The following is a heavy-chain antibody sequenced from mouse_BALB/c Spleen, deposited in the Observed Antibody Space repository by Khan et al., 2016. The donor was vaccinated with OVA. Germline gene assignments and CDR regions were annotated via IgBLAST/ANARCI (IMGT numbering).Heavy chain of an antibody. D-gene: IGHD2-13*01. Sequence: EVELVESGGGLVKPGGSLKLSCAASGFTFSDYYMYWVRQTPEKRLEWVATISDGGSYTYYTDSVKGRFTISRDDAKNNRYLQMSSLKYEDTAIYYCVRGYYGDPFAYWGQGTLVTVSA. CDR2: ISDGGSYT. V-gene: IGHV5-4*02. CDR3: VRGYYGDPFAY. J-gene: IGHJ3*01. CDR1: GFTFSDYY.